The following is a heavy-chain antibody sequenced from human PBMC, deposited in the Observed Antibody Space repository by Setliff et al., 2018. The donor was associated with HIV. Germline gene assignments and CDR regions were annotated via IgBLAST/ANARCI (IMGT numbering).Heavy chain of an antibody. CDR3: ARAPYSAYDYTSFHT. CDR1: GGSISIYY. D-gene: IGHD5-12*01. CDR2: IYPSGNT. Sequence: SETLSLTCTVSGGSISIYYWSWIRRSPGKGLEWMGYIYPSGNTIYNPSLGGRITISVDKSKNQFSLKLNSVTAADTAVYYCARAPYSAYDYTSFHTGGQGTMVTVSS. V-gene: IGHV4-4*08. J-gene: IGHJ4*03.